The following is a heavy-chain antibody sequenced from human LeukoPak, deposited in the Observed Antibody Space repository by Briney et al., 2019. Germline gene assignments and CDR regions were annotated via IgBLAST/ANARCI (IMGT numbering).Heavy chain of an antibody. CDR3: ARDFYSGSYYEYYFDY. CDR1: GFTFSSYS. J-gene: IGHJ4*02. V-gene: IGHV3-21*01. D-gene: IGHD1-26*01. Sequence: GGSLRLSCAASGFTFSSYSMNWVRRAPGKGLEWVSSISSSSSYIYYADSVKGRFTISRDNAKNSLYLQMNSLRAEDTAVYYCARDFYSGSYYEYYFDYWGQGTLVTVSS. CDR2: ISSSSSYI.